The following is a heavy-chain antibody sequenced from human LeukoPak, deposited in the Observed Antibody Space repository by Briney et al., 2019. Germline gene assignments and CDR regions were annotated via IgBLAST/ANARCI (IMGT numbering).Heavy chain of an antibody. Sequence: GGSLRLSCAASGFTFSSYEMNWVRQAPGKGLEWVSYISSSGSTIYYADSVKGRFTISRDNSKNTLFLQMNSLRAEAPAVYFFASRGGMDYRYSDYWGQGALVTVSS. V-gene: IGHV3-48*03. CDR1: GFTFSSYE. D-gene: IGHD3-16*01. CDR3: ASRGGMDYRYSDY. CDR2: ISSSGSTI. J-gene: IGHJ4*02.